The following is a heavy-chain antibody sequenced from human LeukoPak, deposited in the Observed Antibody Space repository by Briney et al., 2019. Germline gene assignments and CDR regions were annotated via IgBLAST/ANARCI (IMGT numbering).Heavy chain of an antibody. CDR1: GYTFTSFY. J-gene: IGHJ4*02. CDR2: INPRDGIT. D-gene: IGHD3-9*01. Sequence: ASVKLSCKASGYTFTSFYIHWVRQAPGQGLECMGIINPRDGITTYAQKFQGRVTMTRDTSISTAYMELSRLRSDDTAVYYCARGLLRGYDILTGYSEGYFDYWGQGTLVTVSS. CDR3: ARGLLRGYDILTGYSEGYFDY. V-gene: IGHV1-46*01.